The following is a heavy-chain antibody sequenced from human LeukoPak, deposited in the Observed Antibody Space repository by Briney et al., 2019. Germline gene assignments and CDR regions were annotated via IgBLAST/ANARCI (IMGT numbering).Heavy chain of an antibody. J-gene: IGHJ4*02. D-gene: IGHD3-22*01. CDR3: ARAHFSSGYRGG. Sequence: GGSLRLSCAASGFTFSSYAMHWVRQAPGKGLEWVAVISYDGSNKYYADSVKGRFTISRDNSKNTLYLQMNSLRTEDTAVYYCARAHFSSGYRGGWGQGTLVTVSS. CDR2: ISYDGSNK. V-gene: IGHV3-30-3*01. CDR1: GFTFSSYA.